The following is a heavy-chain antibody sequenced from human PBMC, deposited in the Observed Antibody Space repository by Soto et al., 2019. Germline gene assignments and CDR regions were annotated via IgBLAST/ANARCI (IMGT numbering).Heavy chain of an antibody. CDR1: GFTFSSYT. CDR2: IWYDGSNK. D-gene: IGHD5-12*01. J-gene: IGHJ4*02. V-gene: IGHV3-30*02. CDR3: AKDIYSGYDLIDY. Sequence: GGSLRLSCSASGFTFSSYTMNWVRQAPGKGLQWVAVIWYDGSNKYYADSVKGRFTISRDNSKNTLYLQMNSLRAEDTAVYYCAKDIYSGYDLIDYWGQGTLVTVSS.